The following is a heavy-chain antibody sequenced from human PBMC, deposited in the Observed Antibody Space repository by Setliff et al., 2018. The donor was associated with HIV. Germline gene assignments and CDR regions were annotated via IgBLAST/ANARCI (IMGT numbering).Heavy chain of an antibody. J-gene: IGHJ4*02. V-gene: IGHV4-39*01. D-gene: IGHD1-1*01. CDR3: ARQTTGATKVRYFDY. Sequence: SETLSLTCTVSGGSISIGGYYWGWIRQHPGKGLEWIGTVYYGGTTYYNPSLRSRVTISVDTSKSQFSLNLSSVTAADTAVYYCARQTTGATKVRYFDYWAQGTLVTVPQ. CDR2: VYYGGTT. CDR1: GGSISIGGYY.